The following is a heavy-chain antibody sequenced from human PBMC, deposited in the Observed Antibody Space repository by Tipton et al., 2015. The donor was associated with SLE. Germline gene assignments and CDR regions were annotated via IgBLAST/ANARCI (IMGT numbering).Heavy chain of an antibody. D-gene: IGHD2-15*01. V-gene: IGHV4-30-4*08. CDR1: GASISSGAIY. Sequence: TLSLTCSVSGASISSGAIYWSWFRHHPGKGLEWIGYISYSGGTYYNPTLKSRVTLSVDMSKNQFSLRLSSVTAADTGVYYCVKSVVVVSPRDYYYYMDVWGKGTTVTVSS. CDR3: VKSVVVVSPRDYYYYMDV. CDR2: ISYSGGT. J-gene: IGHJ6*03.